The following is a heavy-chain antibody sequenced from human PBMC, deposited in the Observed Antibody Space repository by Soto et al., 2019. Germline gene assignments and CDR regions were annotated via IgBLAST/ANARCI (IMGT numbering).Heavy chain of an antibody. Sequence: SETLSVPWTVVGGSIRSFCCSWIRQKPGKGLEWIGYIYYTGSTNYNPSLKSRVTISVDTSKNQFSLQLSSVTVADTAVYYCANFNWYFDLWGRGTLVTVSS. V-gene: IGHV4-59*01. CDR2: IYYTGST. CDR1: GGSIRSFC. J-gene: IGHJ2*01. CDR3: ANFNWYFDL.